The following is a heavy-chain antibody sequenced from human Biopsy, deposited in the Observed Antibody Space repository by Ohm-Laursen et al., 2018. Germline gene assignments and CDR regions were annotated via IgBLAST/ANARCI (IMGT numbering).Heavy chain of an antibody. CDR3: VRHALRLGPKKNWFDT. J-gene: IGHJ5*02. CDR2: INHSGST. D-gene: IGHD3-16*01. CDR1: GGSFSGTY. V-gene: IGHV4-34*01. Sequence: SEALSLTCAVSGGSFSGTYWSWIRQTPGKGLEWIGEINHSGSTKYNPSFESRVTISVDTSKNQFSLNLFSVTAADTTVYYCVRHALRLGPKKNWFDTWGQGTLVTVSS.